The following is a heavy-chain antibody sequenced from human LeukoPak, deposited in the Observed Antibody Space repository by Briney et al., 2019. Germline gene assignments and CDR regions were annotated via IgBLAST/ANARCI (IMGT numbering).Heavy chain of an antibody. CDR3: ASQNSLATVTARVVA. V-gene: IGHV3-21*01. J-gene: IGHJ5*02. Sequence: PGGSLRLSCVASGFTFDDFSMHWVRHAPGEGLEWVSSISSSSSYIYYADSVKVRFTISRDNAKNTLYLQMNSLRAEDTAVYYCASQNSLATVTARVVAWGQGTLVTVSS. D-gene: IGHD4-17*01. CDR2: ISSSSSYI. CDR1: GFTFDDFS.